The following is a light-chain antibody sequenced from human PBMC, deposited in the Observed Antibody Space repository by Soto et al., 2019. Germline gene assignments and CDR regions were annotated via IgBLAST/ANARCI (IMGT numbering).Light chain of an antibody. CDR2: GAS. V-gene: IGKV3-15*01. Sequence: EIVMTQSRATLSVSPGEGATLSCRATQSVSSNLAWYQQKPGQAPRLIIYGASTRATGIPARFSGSGSGTEFTLTISSLQSEDFAVYYCQQYNNWPYTFGQGTKLEIK. CDR3: QQYNNWPYT. J-gene: IGKJ2*01. CDR1: QSVSSN.